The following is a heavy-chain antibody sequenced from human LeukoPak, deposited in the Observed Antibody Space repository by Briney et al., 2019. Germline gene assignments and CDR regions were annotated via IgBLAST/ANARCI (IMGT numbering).Heavy chain of an antibody. CDR1: GGSISSSSYY. V-gene: IGHV4-39*07. Sequence: SETLSLTCTVSGGSISSSSYYLGWIRQPPGKGLEWIGSIYYSGSTYYNPSLKSRVTISVDTSKNQFSLKLSSVTAADTAVYYCARAGLDFWSGYPHYDYWGQGTLVTVSS. CDR3: ARAGLDFWSGYPHYDY. D-gene: IGHD3-3*01. CDR2: IYYSGST. J-gene: IGHJ4*02.